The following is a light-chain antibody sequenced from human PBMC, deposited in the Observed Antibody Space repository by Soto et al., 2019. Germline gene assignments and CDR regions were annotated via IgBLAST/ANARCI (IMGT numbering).Light chain of an antibody. Sequence: EIVLTQSPGTLSLSPGERATLSCRASQSVTSAHLAWYRQKVGQAPRLLIYGASNRATGIPDRFSGSGSGTDFTLTISRLEPEDFAVYYCHQYGDSTQTSGQGTKVDIK. CDR3: HQYGDSTQT. J-gene: IGKJ1*01. CDR1: QSVTSAH. CDR2: GAS. V-gene: IGKV3-20*01.